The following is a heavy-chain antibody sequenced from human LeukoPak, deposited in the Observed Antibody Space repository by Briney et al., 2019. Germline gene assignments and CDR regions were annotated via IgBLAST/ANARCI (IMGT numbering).Heavy chain of an antibody. Sequence: RGSLRLSCAASGFTFSNFWMSWVRQTPGKGREWVANIKEDGSEKYYVDSVKGRFTISRDNAKNSLYLEMSSLRAEDTAVYYCARGKITIFGRALIGFDYWGQGTLVTVSS. CDR1: GFTFSNFW. J-gene: IGHJ4*02. V-gene: IGHV3-7*03. CDR3: ARGKITIFGRALIGFDY. D-gene: IGHD3-3*01. CDR2: IKEDGSEK.